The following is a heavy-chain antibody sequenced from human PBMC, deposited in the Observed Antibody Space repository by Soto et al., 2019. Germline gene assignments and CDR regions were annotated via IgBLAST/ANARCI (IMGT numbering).Heavy chain of an antibody. J-gene: IGHJ4*02. CDR2: ISHTGRT. CDR1: TGSMRTYY. Sequence: SETLSLTCSVSTGSMRTYYWTWIRQSPGKGLEWIGQISHTGRTKYNPSLESRVTISVDTSRKQFSLKLTSVTATDTALYYCARDDTTGLFDFWGQGTLVTVSS. V-gene: IGHV4-59*01. D-gene: IGHD4-17*01. CDR3: ARDDTTGLFDF.